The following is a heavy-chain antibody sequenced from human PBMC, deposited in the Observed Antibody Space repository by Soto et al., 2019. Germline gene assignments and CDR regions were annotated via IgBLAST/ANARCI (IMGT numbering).Heavy chain of an antibody. CDR1: GYTFTGYY. V-gene: IGHV1-2*02. CDR2: INPNSGGT. J-gene: IGHJ6*02. Sequence: ASVKVSFKASGYTFTGYYMHWVRQAPGQGLEWMGWINPNSGGTNYAQKFQGRVTMTRDTSISTAYMELSRLRSDDTAVYYCASTGYDFWSGYFTGDYYGMDVWGQGTTVTVS. D-gene: IGHD3-3*01. CDR3: ASTGYDFWSGYFTGDYYGMDV.